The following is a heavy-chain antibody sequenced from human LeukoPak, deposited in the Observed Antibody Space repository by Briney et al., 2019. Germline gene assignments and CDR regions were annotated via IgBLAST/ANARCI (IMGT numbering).Heavy chain of an antibody. CDR1: GFTFSSYS. V-gene: IGHV3-21*01. Sequence: GGSLRLSCAASGFTFSSYSMDWVRQAPGKGLEWASSISSSSSYIYYADSVKGRFTISRDNAKNSLYLQMNSLRAEDTAVYYCARGYSSSPRGAFDIWGQGTMVTVSS. J-gene: IGHJ3*02. D-gene: IGHD6-13*01. CDR3: ARGYSSSPRGAFDI. CDR2: ISSSSSYI.